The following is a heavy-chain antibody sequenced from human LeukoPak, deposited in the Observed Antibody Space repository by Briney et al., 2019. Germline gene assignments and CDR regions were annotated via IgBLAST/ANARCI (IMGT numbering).Heavy chain of an antibody. J-gene: IGHJ3*02. CDR3: ARDRSDDPDAFDI. CDR1: GYTFTSYA. CDR2: INAGNGNT. V-gene: IGHV1-3*01. D-gene: IGHD1-1*01. Sequence: ASVKVSCKASGYTFTSYAMHWVRQAPGQRLEWMGWINAGNGNTKYSQKFQGRVTITRDTSASTAYMELSSLRSEDTAVYYCARDRSDDPDAFDIWGQGTMVTVSS.